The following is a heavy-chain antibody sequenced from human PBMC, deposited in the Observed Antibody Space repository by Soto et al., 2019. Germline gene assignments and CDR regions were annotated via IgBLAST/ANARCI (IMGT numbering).Heavy chain of an antibody. V-gene: IGHV1-69*13. J-gene: IGHJ4*02. CDR3: ARGRTTVTTFDY. D-gene: IGHD4-17*01. CDR2: IIPIFGTA. Sequence: SVKVSCKASGGTFSSYAISWVRQAPGQGLEWMGGIIPIFGTANYAQKFQGRVTITADESTSTAYMELSSLRSEDTAVYYCARGRTTVTTFDYWGQGTLVTVSS. CDR1: GGTFSSYA.